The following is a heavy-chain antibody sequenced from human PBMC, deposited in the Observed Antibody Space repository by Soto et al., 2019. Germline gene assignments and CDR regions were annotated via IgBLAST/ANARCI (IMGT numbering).Heavy chain of an antibody. V-gene: IGHV3-30*18. CDR3: ANLWPYYDSSPGKPREGAFDI. D-gene: IGHD3-22*01. Sequence: QVQLVESGGGVVQPGRSLRLSCAASGFTFSSYGMHWVRQAPGKGLEWVAVISYDGSNKYYADSVMGRFTISRDNSKNTLYLQMNSLRAEDTAVYYCANLWPYYDSSPGKPREGAFDIWGQGTMVTVSS. CDR1: GFTFSSYG. CDR2: ISYDGSNK. J-gene: IGHJ3*02.